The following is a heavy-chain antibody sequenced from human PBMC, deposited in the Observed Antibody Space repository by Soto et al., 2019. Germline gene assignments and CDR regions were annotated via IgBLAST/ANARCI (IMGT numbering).Heavy chain of an antibody. J-gene: IGHJ6*02. CDR1: GIPVSSNY. CDR2: LHSGGDT. D-gene: IGHD3-10*01. Sequence: EVQLVESGGGLVQPEGSLRLSCVASGIPVSSNYMTWVRQAPGKGLEWVSVLHSGGDTYYANSVKGRFTISRHDSTNTLFLQMNSLTVEDTAVYYCARDGPYYYASRMDVWGQGTTVTVSS. V-gene: IGHV3-53*04. CDR3: ARDGPYYYASRMDV.